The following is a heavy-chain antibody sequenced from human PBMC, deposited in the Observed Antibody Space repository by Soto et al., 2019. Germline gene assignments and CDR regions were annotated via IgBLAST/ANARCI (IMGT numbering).Heavy chain of an antibody. CDR1: GGSFSGYY. D-gene: IGHD6-6*01. V-gene: IGHV4-34*01. CDR3: ARGRRGYAGSIAAPLGY. J-gene: IGHJ4*02. CDR2: INHSGST. Sequence: QVQLQQWGAGLLKPSETLSLTCAVYGGSFSGYYWSWIRQPPGKGLEWIGEINHSGSTNYNPSLKSRVTISVDTSKNQFSLKRSSVTAADTAVYYCARGRRGYAGSIAAPLGYWGQGTLVTVSS.